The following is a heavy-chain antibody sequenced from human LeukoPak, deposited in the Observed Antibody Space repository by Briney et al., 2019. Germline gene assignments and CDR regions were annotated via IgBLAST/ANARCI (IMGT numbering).Heavy chain of an antibody. V-gene: IGHV4-4*09. D-gene: IGHD2-8*01. CDR3: AGPEGYCTNGVCYPRWFDP. CDR1: GGSISSYY. Sequence: SETLSLTCTVSGGSISSYYWSWIRQPPGKGLEWIGYIYTSGSTNYNPSLKSRVTISVDTSKNQFSLKLSSVTAADTAVYYCAGPEGYCTNGVCYPRWFDPWGQGTLVTVSS. J-gene: IGHJ5*02. CDR2: IYTSGST.